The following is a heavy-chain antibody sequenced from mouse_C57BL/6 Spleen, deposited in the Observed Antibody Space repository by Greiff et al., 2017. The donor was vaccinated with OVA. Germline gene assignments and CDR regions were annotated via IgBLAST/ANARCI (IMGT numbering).Heavy chain of an antibody. CDR3: ARSVYRGTGYAMDY. CDR1: GYSFTDYN. D-gene: IGHD1-1*01. CDR2: INPNYGTT. V-gene: IGHV1-39*01. Sequence: EVKLMESGPELVKPGASVKISCKASGYSFTDYNMNWVKQSNGKSLEWIGVINPNYGTTSYNQKFKGKATLTVDQSSSTAYMQLNSLTSEDSAVYYCARSVYRGTGYAMDYWGQGTSVTVSS. J-gene: IGHJ4*01.